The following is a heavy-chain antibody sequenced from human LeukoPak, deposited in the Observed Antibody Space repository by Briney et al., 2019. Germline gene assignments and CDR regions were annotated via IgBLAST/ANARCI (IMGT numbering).Heavy chain of an antibody. CDR2: IYYSGST. J-gene: IGHJ2*01. D-gene: IGHD4-23*01. V-gene: IGHV4-61*01. Sequence: SETLSLTCTVSGXSISGGSISSYYWSWIRQPPGRGLEWIGDIYYSGSTNYNPSLKSRVTISVDTSKNQFSLKLSSVTAADTAVYYCARVNLGQLLYWYFDLWGRGTLVTVSS. CDR3: ARVNLGQLLYWYFDL. CDR1: GXSISGGSISSYY.